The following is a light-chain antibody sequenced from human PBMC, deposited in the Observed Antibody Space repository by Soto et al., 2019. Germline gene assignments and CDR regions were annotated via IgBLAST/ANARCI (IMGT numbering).Light chain of an antibody. J-gene: IGKJ3*01. V-gene: IGKV3-11*01. Sequence: EIVLTQSPATLSLSPGERATLSCRASQSVSNFLAWYQQKPGQAPRLLIYDASNRATGIPARFSASGSGTDFTLTISSLESEDFAVYYCQQRNNWPPYTFGPGTTVDIK. CDR1: QSVSNF. CDR2: DAS. CDR3: QQRNNWPPYT.